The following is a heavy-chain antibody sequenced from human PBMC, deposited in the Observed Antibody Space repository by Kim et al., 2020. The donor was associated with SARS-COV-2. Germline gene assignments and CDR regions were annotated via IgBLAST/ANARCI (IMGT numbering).Heavy chain of an antibody. Sequence: GGSLRLSCAASGFTVSSNYMSWVRQAPGKGLEWVSVIYSGGSTYYADSVKGRFTISRDNSKNTLYLQMNSLRAEDTAVYYCARDLLAVAGGSDYWGQGTLVTVSS. J-gene: IGHJ4*02. CDR3: ARDLLAVAGGSDY. CDR1: GFTVSSNY. D-gene: IGHD6-19*01. V-gene: IGHV3-66*01. CDR2: IYSGGST.